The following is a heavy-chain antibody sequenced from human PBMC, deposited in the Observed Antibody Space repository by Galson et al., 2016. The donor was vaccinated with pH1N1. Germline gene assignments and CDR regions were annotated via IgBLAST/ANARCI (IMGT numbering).Heavy chain of an antibody. CDR3: ARDIARQHES. J-gene: IGHJ4*02. CDR1: GYIFTSYY. CDR2: IDPRGGT. D-gene: IGHD2-15*01. V-gene: IGHV1-46*01. Sequence: SVKVSCKASGYIFTSYYIHWVRQAPGQGLEWLGVIDPRGGTTYAQKFHGRVTMTSDTSTNTVSLELSSLNSDETAVYFCARDIARQHESWGQGTLVTFSS.